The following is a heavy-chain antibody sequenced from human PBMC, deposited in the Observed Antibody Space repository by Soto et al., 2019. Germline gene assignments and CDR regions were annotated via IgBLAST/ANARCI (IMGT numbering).Heavy chain of an antibody. Sequence: ASVKVSCKASGYTFTSYGISWVRQAPGQGLEWMGWISAYNGNTNYAQKLQGRVTMTTDTSTSTAYLELRSLRFDDTAVYYCALDTAMVTGFDYWGQGTLVTVSS. CDR2: ISAYNGNT. CDR3: ALDTAMVTGFDY. V-gene: IGHV1-18*01. CDR1: GYTFTSYG. D-gene: IGHD5-18*01. J-gene: IGHJ4*02.